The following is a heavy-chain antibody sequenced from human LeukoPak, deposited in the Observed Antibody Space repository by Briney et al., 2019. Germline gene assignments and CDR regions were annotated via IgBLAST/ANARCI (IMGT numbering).Heavy chain of an antibody. D-gene: IGHD2-2*02. V-gene: IGHV1-2*02. CDR1: GYTFTGYY. CDR3: ARVGYCSSTSCYKGHFDY. CDR2: INPNSGGT. J-gene: IGHJ4*02. Sequence: ASVKVSCKASGYTFTGYYMHWVRQAPGQGLEWMGWINPNSGGTNYAQKFQGRVTMTRDTSISTAYMELSRLRSDDTAVYYCARVGYCSSTSCYKGHFDYWGQGTLVTVSS.